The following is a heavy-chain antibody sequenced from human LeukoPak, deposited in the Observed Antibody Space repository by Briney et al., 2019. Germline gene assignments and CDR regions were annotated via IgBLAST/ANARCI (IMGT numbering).Heavy chain of an antibody. CDR1: GFTFSSNG. Sequence: GGSLRLSCATSGFTFSSNGMSWVRQAPGKGLEWVAYIKREGGDRYYVDSVKGRFTIFRDNTKNSLYLQMNSLRAEDTAVYYCARVAVAGIYFYYYMDVWGKGTTVTVSS. V-gene: IGHV3-7*01. CDR2: IKREGGDR. CDR3: ARVAVAGIYFYYYMDV. D-gene: IGHD6-13*01. J-gene: IGHJ6*03.